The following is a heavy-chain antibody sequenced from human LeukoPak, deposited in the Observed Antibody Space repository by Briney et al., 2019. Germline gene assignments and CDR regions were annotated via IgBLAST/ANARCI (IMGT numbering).Heavy chain of an antibody. Sequence: PSETLSLTCAVYGGSFSGYYWSWIRQPPGKGLEWIGEINHSGSTNYNPSLKSRVTISVDTSKNQFSLKLNSVTAADTAVYYCARGHYGDYVPFGYWGQGTLVTVSS. CDR3: ARGHYGDYVPFGY. CDR2: INHSGST. CDR1: GGSFSGYY. V-gene: IGHV4-34*01. D-gene: IGHD4-17*01. J-gene: IGHJ4*02.